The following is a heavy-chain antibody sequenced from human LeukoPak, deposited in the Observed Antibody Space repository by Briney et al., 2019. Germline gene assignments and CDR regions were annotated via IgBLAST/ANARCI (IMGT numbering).Heavy chain of an antibody. D-gene: IGHD3/OR15-3a*01. V-gene: IGHV4-38-2*02. J-gene: IGHJ3*02. CDR2: IYHSGST. CDR1: GYSISSGYY. Sequence: SETLSLTCTVSGYSISSGYYWGWIRQPPGKGLEWIGSIYHSGSTYYNPSLKSRVTISVDTSKNQFSLKLSSVTAADTAVYYCARDRTSAFDIWGQRTMVTVSS. CDR3: ARDRTSAFDI.